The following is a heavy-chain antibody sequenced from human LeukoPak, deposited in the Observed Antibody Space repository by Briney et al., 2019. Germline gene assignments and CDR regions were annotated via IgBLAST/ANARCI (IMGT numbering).Heavy chain of an antibody. V-gene: IGHV1-2*02. CDR3: AREANLAVAGTRGADY. CDR1: GYTFTVYY. D-gene: IGHD6-19*01. Sequence: GASVKVSFKASGYTFTVYYMHWVRQAPGQGLEWMGWINPNSGGTNYAQKFQGRVTMTRDTSISTAYMELSRLRSDDTAVYYCAREANLAVAGTRGADYWGQGTLVTVSS. CDR2: INPNSGGT. J-gene: IGHJ4*02.